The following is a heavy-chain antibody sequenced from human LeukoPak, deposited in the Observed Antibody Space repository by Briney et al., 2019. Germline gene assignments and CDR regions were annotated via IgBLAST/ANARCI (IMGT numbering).Heavy chain of an antibody. D-gene: IGHD2-15*01. CDR3: ARLDCTFEGCYNH. Sequence: PSETLSLTCSVSGESVTSSYWNWIRQPPGKGLEWIGYVSSDGTTNYTPSLRSRLIMSVDTAKNDISLNLTSVTAADTAIYYCARLDCTFEGCYNHWGRGTLVTVSS. V-gene: IGHV4-59*08. CDR1: GESVTSSY. J-gene: IGHJ4*02. CDR2: VSSDGTT.